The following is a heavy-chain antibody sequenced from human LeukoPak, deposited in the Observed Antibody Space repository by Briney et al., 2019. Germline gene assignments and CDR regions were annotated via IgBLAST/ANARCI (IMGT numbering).Heavy chain of an antibody. CDR3: ARLDRLEQGIDP. D-gene: IGHD1/OR15-1a*01. J-gene: IGHJ5*02. V-gene: IGHV3-48*01. CDR1: GFTFSSYS. CDR2: ISSSSTI. Sequence: GGSLRLSCAASGFTFSSYSMNWVRQAPGKGLEWVSYISSSSTIYYADSVKGRFTISRDNAKNSLYLQMNSLRAEDTAVYYCARLDRLEQGIDPWGQGTLVTVSS.